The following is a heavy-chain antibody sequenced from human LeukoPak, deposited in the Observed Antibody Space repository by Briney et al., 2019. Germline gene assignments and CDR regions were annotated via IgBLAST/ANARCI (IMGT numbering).Heavy chain of an antibody. J-gene: IGHJ4*02. V-gene: IGHV4-39*07. Sequence: PSETLSLTCTVSGGSISSSSYYWGWIRQPPGKGLEWIGSIYYSGSTYYNPSLKSRVTISVDTPKNQFSLKLSSVTAADTAVYYCARVQGRRDYFDYWGQGTLVTVSS. CDR1: GGSISSSSYY. CDR2: IYYSGST. CDR3: ARVQGRRDYFDY.